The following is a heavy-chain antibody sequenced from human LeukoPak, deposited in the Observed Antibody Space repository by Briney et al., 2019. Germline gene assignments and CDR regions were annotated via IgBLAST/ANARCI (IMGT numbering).Heavy chain of an antibody. Sequence: SGGSLRLSCAASGFTFSSYSMNWVRQAPGKGLEWVSSISSSSSYIYYADSVKGRFTISRDNAKNSLYLQMNSLRAEDTAVYYCARDHNYDSWSGFWFDPWGQGTLVTVSS. D-gene: IGHD3-3*01. V-gene: IGHV3-21*01. J-gene: IGHJ5*02. CDR3: ARDHNYDSWSGFWFDP. CDR2: ISSSSSYI. CDR1: GFTFSSYS.